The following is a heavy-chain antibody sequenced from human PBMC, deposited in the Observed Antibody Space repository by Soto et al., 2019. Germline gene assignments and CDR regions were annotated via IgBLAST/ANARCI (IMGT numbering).Heavy chain of an antibody. D-gene: IGHD3-22*01. J-gene: IGHJ4*02. CDR2: ISGSGGST. V-gene: IGHV3-23*01. CDR3: AKPAYYYDSSGYYYDY. CDR1: GFTFSSYA. Sequence: GGSLRLSCAASGFTFSSYAMSWVRQAPGKGLEWVSAISGSGGSTYYADSVKGRFTISRDNSKNTLYLQMNSLRAEDTAVYYCAKPAYYYDSSGYYYDYWGQGTLVTVSS.